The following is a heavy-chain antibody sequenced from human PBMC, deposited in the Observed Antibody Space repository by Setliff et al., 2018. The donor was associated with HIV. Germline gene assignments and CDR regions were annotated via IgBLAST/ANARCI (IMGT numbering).Heavy chain of an antibody. CDR1: GGSISSGGSY. D-gene: IGHD3-22*01. Sequence: SETLSLTCTVSGGSISSGGSYWSWIRQHPGKGLEWIGYIYYSENTYYNPSLKSRVTLSIDTSKNQFSLNLTSVTAADTAVYYCARVNYDSTGYYYYYYMDVWGKGTTVTVSS. V-gene: IGHV4-31*02. CDR2: IYYSENT. CDR3: ARVNYDSTGYYYYYYMDV. J-gene: IGHJ6*03.